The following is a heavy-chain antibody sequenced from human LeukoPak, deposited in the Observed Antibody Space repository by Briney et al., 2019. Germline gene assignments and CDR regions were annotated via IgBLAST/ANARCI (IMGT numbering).Heavy chain of an antibody. CDR3: AKLATYYYGSGSYIASD. CDR2: IRYDGSNK. D-gene: IGHD3-10*01. J-gene: IGHJ4*02. Sequence: PGGSLRLSCAASGFTFSSYGMHWVRQAPGKGLEWLAFIRYDGSNKYYADSVKGRFTISRDNSKNTLYLQMNSLRAEDTAVYYCAKLATYYYGSGSYIASDWGQGTLVTVSS. CDR1: GFTFSSYG. V-gene: IGHV3-30*02.